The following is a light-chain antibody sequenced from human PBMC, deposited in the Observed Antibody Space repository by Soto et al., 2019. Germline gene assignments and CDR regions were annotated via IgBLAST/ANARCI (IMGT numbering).Light chain of an antibody. CDR1: QSVSSNY. CDR2: DAS. Sequence: EIVLTQSPGTLSLSPGERATLFCRASQSVSSNYLAWYQQKPGQAPRLLIYDASNRATGIPARFSGSGSGTDFTLTISSLEPEDFAVYYCQQRSNWLWTFGQGTKVDIK. J-gene: IGKJ1*01. CDR3: QQRSNWLWT. V-gene: IGKV3-11*01.